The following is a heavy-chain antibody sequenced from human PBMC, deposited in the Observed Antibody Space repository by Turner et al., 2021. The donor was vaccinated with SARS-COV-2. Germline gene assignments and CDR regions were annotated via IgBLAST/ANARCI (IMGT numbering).Heavy chain of an antibody. V-gene: IGHV3-74*01. CDR3: ARVGIAAAGPTFYYYYYGMDV. CDR1: GFTFSSYW. D-gene: IGHD6-13*01. Sequence: EVQLVESRGGLVQPGGSLRLPCAASGFTFSSYWMHWVRQAPGKGLVWVSRINSDGSSTSYADSVKGRFTISRDNAKNTLYLQMNSLRAEDTAVYYCARVGIAAAGPTFYYYYYGMDVWGQGTTVTVSS. CDR2: INSDGSST. J-gene: IGHJ6*02.